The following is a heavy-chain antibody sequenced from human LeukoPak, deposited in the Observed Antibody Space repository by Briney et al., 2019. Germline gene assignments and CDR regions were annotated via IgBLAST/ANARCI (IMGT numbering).Heavy chain of an antibody. CDR2: IIPIFGTA. V-gene: IGHV1-69*05. CDR1: GGTFSSYA. CDR3: AREDYYDSGSFDP. Sequence: ASVKVSCKASGGTFSSYAITWVRQAPGQGLEWMGGIIPIFGTANYAQKFQGRVTMTRNTSISTAYMELSSLRSEDTAVYYCAREDYYDSGSFDPWGQGTLVTVSS. D-gene: IGHD3-22*01. J-gene: IGHJ5*02.